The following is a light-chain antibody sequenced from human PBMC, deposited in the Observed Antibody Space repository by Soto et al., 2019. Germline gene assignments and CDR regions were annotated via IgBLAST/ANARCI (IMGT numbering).Light chain of an antibody. CDR3: GTWDSSLSAVV. J-gene: IGLJ2*01. V-gene: IGLV1-51*01. Sequence: QSVLTQPSSVSAAPGQKVTISCSGSSSNIGKSYVSWYHHLPGIAPKLLIYDNNKRPSGIPDRFSGSKSGTSATLGITGLQTGDEADYYCGTWDSSLSAVVFGGGTKLTVL. CDR2: DNN. CDR1: SSNIGKSY.